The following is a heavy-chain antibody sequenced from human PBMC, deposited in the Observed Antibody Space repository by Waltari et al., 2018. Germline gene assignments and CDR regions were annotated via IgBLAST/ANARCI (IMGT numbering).Heavy chain of an antibody. CDR1: GFTFSSYG. CDR3: ARPIAAYMDV. D-gene: IGHD6-13*01. Sequence: QVQLVESGGGVVQPGGSLRLAWAASGFTFSSYGMHWVRQAPGKGLEWVAFIRYDGSNKYYADSVKGRFTISRDNSKNTLYLQMNSLRAEDTAVYYCARPIAAYMDVWGKGTTVTVSS. CDR2: IRYDGSNK. V-gene: IGHV3-30*02. J-gene: IGHJ6*03.